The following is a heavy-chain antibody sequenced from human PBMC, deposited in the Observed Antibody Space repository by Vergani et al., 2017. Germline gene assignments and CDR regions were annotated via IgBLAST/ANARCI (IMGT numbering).Heavy chain of an antibody. V-gene: IGHV3-74*03. CDR3: VRTEYYTGIACNTRFDS. Sequence: EVQLVESGGGSVQSGGSLRLSCVASGFSFNTYWMHWVRQVPGKGLMWVARFDEYGNRATYGDFETGRFTISRDNAKNTVFLQMNNLRADDAGVYYCVRTEYYTGIACNTRFDSWGQGALVTVSS. CDR1: GFSFNTYW. CDR2: FDEYGNRA. D-gene: IGHD1-1*01. J-gene: IGHJ5*01.